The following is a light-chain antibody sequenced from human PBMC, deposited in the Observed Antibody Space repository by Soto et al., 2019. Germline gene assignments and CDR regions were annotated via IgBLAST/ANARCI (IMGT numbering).Light chain of an antibody. CDR3: SSYAGSNFYV. CDR1: SSVVGGYNY. V-gene: IGLV2-8*01. Sequence: QSALTQPSSASGSPGQSVTISCTGTSSVVGGYNYVSWYQQHPGKAPKLMIYEVSKRPSGVPDRFSGSKSGNTASLTVSGLQAEDEADYYWSSYAGSNFYVFGTGTKVTVL. J-gene: IGLJ1*01. CDR2: EVS.